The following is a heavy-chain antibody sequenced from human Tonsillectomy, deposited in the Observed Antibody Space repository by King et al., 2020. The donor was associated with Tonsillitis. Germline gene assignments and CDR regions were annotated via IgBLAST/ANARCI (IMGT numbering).Heavy chain of an antibody. V-gene: IGHV4-39*01. CDR3: ARHVGYYYDSSLLYIDY. J-gene: IGHJ4*02. Sequence: QLQESVPVLVKPSETLSLTCTVSVGSISSSSYYWVWIRQPSGKGLELIGSIYYSGSTSFYPSLKSRVTISVDTSKNQLSLKLSSVTAADTAVYYCARHVGYYYDSSLLYIDYWGQGTLVTVSS. D-gene: IGHD3-22*01. CDR1: VGSISSSSYY. CDR2: IYYSGST.